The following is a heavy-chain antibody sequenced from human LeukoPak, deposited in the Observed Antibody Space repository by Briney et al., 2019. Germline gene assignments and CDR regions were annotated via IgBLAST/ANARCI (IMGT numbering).Heavy chain of an antibody. V-gene: IGHV1-18*01. J-gene: IGHJ5*02. CDR1: GYTFTSFG. CDR3: ANFERTVAGPYNWFDR. Sequence: ASVKVSCKASGYTFTSFGITWVRQAPGQGLEWMGWISAYNGNTNYLQKLQGRVTMTTDTSTSTAYMELRSLRSDDTAVYYCANFERTVAGPYNWFDRWGQGTLVTVSS. D-gene: IGHD6-19*01. CDR2: ISAYNGNT.